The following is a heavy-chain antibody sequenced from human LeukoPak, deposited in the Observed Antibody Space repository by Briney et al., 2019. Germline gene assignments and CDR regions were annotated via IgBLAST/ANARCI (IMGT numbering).Heavy chain of an antibody. D-gene: IGHD6-13*01. CDR1: GFTFSSYA. J-gene: IGHJ4*02. Sequence: GGSLRLSCAASGFTFSSYAMSWVRQAPGKGLEWVSAISGSGGSTYYADSVKGRFTISRDNSKNTLYLQMNSLRAEDTAVYYCARVREIYSSSWPYDCWGQGTLVTVSS. CDR3: ARVREIYSSSWPYDC. V-gene: IGHV3-23*01. CDR2: ISGSGGST.